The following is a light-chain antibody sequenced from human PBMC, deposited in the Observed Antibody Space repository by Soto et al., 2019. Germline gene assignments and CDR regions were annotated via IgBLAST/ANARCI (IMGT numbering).Light chain of an antibody. CDR3: CSYTATTTYV. J-gene: IGLJ1*01. CDR1: GNDVGGYTF. V-gene: IGLV2-14*03. Sequence: QSVLTQPASVSGSPLESISISCTGTGNDVGGYTFVSWYQQHPDKVPKLVIFDVNRRPSGVSDRFSGSKSVNAASLTISGLQAEDEADYYCCSYTATTTYVFGTGTKVTVL. CDR2: DVN.